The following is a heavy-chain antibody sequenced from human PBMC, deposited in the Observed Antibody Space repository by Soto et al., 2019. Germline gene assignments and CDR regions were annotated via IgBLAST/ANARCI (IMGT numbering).Heavy chain of an antibody. D-gene: IGHD2-2*01. CDR3: AKEENQNSDVDH. V-gene: IGHV3-30*18. CDR2: ISRAGRGE. CDR1: GFNFANFG. Sequence: QVQLVESGGGVVQPGGSLTISCVGSGFNFANFGIQWIRQAPGKGLEWVAIISRAGRGEHFADSVKGRFAISKDNSKNTVYLQMTGLRPDDTAVYHCAKEENQNSDVDHWGQGTLVTVST. J-gene: IGHJ1*01.